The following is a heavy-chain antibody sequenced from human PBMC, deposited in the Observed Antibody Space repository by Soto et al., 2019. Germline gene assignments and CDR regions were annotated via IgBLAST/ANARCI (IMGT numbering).Heavy chain of an antibody. CDR1: GGSVSSGSYY. CDR3: ARDYGGIQLDY. J-gene: IGHJ4*02. CDR2: IYYSGST. V-gene: IGHV4-61*01. Sequence: ASETLSLTCTVSGGSVSSGSYYWSWIRQPPGKGLEWIGYIYYSGSTNYNPSFKSRVTMSVDTSKNQFSLKLSSVTVADTAVYYCARDYGGIQLDYWGQGTLVTVSS. D-gene: IGHD4-17*01.